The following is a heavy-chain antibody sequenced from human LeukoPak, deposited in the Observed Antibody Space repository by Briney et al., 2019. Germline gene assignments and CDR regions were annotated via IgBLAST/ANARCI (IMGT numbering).Heavy chain of an antibody. Sequence: GGSLRLSCAASGFTFSSYTMNWVRQAPGKGLEWVSAISGSGGSTYYADSVKGRFTISRDNSKNTLYLQMNSLRAEDTAVYYCTKGFGSGWYVNDYWGQGTLVIVSS. D-gene: IGHD6-19*01. J-gene: IGHJ4*02. CDR2: ISGSGGST. CDR3: TKGFGSGWYVNDY. V-gene: IGHV3-23*01. CDR1: GFTFSSYT.